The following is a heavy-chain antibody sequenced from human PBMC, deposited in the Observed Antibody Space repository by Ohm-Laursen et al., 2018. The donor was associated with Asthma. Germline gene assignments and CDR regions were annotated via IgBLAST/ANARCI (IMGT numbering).Heavy chain of an antibody. V-gene: IGHV3-30-3*01. Sequence: SLRLSCTATGFTFSSYAMHWVRQAPGKGLEWVAVISYDGSNKYYADSVKGRFTISRDNSKNTLYLQMSSLRAEDTAVYYCARRKSYSSGWLGLDYWGQGTLVTVSS. CDR1: GFTFSSYA. CDR3: ARRKSYSSGWLGLDY. J-gene: IGHJ4*02. D-gene: IGHD6-19*01. CDR2: ISYDGSNK.